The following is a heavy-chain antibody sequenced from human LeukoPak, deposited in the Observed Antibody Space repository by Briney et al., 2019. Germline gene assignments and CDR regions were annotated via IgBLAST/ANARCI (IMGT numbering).Heavy chain of an antibody. V-gene: IGHV3-53*01. CDR3: AREGRRDGYNYGNY. CDR1: GFTVSSNY. CDR2: IYSGGST. J-gene: IGHJ4*02. D-gene: IGHD5-24*01. Sequence: GGSLRLSCAASGFTVSSNYMSWVRQAPGKGLEWVSVIYSGGSTYYADSVKGRFTISRDNSKNTLYLQMNSLRAEDTAVYYCAREGRRDGYNYGNYWGQGTLVTVSS.